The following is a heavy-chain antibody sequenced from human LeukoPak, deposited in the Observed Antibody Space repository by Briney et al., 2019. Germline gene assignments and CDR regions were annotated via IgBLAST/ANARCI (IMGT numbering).Heavy chain of an antibody. Sequence: ASVKVSCKVSGFTLTELSMHWVRQAPGKGLEWMGGFDPEDGETIYAQKFQGRVTMTEDTSTDTAYMELSSLRSEDTAVYYCATDGVGELLPPYNYYGMDVWGQGTTVTVSS. CDR2: FDPEDGET. CDR1: GFTLTELS. D-gene: IGHD3-10*01. CDR3: ATDGVGELLPPYNYYGMDV. J-gene: IGHJ6*02. V-gene: IGHV1-24*01.